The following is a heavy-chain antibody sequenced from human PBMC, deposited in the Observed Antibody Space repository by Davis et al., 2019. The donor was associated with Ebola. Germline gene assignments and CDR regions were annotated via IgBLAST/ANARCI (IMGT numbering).Heavy chain of an antibody. D-gene: IGHD2-2*02. Sequence: GGSLRLSCAVSGFTFSDYSMNWVRQAPGKGLEWVSAVSGSGTTTAYADSVKGRFTISRDNSNNTLYLQMNSLRVEDTARYYCAKASWGPAARPLLDSWGQGTLVTVSS. V-gene: IGHV3-23*01. CDR1: GFTFSDYS. CDR2: VSGSGTTT. CDR3: AKASWGPAARPLLDS. J-gene: IGHJ4*02.